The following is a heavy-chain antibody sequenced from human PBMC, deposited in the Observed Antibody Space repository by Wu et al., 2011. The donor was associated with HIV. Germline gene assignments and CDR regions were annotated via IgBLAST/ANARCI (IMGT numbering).Heavy chain of an antibody. D-gene: IGHD2/OR15-2a*01. CDR3: ARGLIIGQSWYDP. V-gene: IGHV1-18*01. CDR1: GGTFSSYG. J-gene: IGHJ5*02. CDR2: ISAYNGDT. Sequence: PGSSVKVSCKASGGTFSSYGINWVRQAPGHGVEWMGWISAYNGDTKYAQKLQGRVTMTTDTSTSTAYMELRSLRSDDTGVYYCARGLIIGQSWYDPWGQGTLVTVSS.